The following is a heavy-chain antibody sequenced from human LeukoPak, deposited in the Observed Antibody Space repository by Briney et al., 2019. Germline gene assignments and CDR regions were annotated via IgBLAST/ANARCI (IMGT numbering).Heavy chain of an antibody. CDR2: IYHSGST. CDR3: ARRFGESYRDY. J-gene: IGHJ4*02. V-gene: IGHV4-61*10. CDR1: GGSISSGSYY. D-gene: IGHD3-10*01. Sequence: SETLSLTCTVSGGSISSGSYYWSWIRQPAGKGLEWIGEIYHSGSTNYNPSLKSRVTISVDKSKNQFSLKLSSVTAADTAVYYCARRFGESYRDYWGQGTLVTVSS.